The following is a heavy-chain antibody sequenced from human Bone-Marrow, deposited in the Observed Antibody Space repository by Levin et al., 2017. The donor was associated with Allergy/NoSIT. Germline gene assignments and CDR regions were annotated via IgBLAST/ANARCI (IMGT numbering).Heavy chain of an antibody. CDR1: GYIFINYW. Sequence: PEASVKVSCKASGYIFINYWIVWVRQMPGKGLEWMGIIYPGDSDTRYNPSFQGQVTISADKSISTAYVHWNNLKASDTAMYYCARLALWFGELKGYFDPWGQGTQVTVSS. D-gene: IGHD3-10*01. J-gene: IGHJ5*02. V-gene: IGHV5-51*01. CDR2: IYPGDSDT. CDR3: ARLALWFGELKGYFDP.